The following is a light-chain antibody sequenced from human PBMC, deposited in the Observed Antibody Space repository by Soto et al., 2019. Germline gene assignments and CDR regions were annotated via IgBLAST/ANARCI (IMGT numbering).Light chain of an antibody. CDR3: QQYDSYSS. CDR2: KAS. Sequence: DIQMTQSPSTLSASVGDRVTITCRASQSIRDWLAWYQQKPGKVPKLLIYKASNLEIGVPSRFSGSGAGTEFTLTISSLQPDDFANYCCQQYDSYSSFGGGTKVEIK. J-gene: IGKJ4*01. CDR1: QSIRDW. V-gene: IGKV1-5*03.